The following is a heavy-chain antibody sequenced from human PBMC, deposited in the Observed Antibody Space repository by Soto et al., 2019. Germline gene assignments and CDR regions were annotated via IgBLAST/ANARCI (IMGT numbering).Heavy chain of an antibody. CDR2: INAGNGNT. CDR1: GYPFTSYT. D-gene: IGHD2-15*01. V-gene: IGHV1-3*01. CDR3: ARNLVVVVDATRALGY. J-gene: IGHJ4*02. Sequence: VQLVQSGAAARRPGASVKVSCRASGYPFTSYTMHWVRQAPGQGLEWMGWINAGNGNTQSSQKFEGRVTITRNTTGSLAYIELSRLRSEATAVYCCARNLVVVVDATRALGYWGQGTLVTVSS.